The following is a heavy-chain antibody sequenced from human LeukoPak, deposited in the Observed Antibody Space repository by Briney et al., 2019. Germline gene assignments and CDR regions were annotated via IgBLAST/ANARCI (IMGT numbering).Heavy chain of an antibody. Sequence: SETLSLTCTVSGGSISSHYWSWIRQPPGKGLEWIGRIYTSGSTNYNPSLKSRVTMSVDTSKNQFSLKLSSVTAADTAVYYCARDKGIAVAKAYWYFDLWGRGTLVTVSS. CDR1: GGSISSHY. V-gene: IGHV4-4*07. CDR2: IYTSGST. CDR3: ARDKGIAVAKAYWYFDL. J-gene: IGHJ2*01. D-gene: IGHD6-19*01.